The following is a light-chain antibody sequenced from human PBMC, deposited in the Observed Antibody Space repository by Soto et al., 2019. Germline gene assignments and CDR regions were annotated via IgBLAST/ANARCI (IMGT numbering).Light chain of an antibody. CDR1: QSVSSY. CDR2: DAS. Sequence: IVLTQYTGTLSLSTGGRATLPCRASQSVSSYLAWYQQKPGQAPRLLIYDASNRATGIPARFSGSGSGTDFTLTSSIQAHDYCADYYCQQRCNCLTVGGGTKVDIK. V-gene: IGKV3-11*01. CDR3: QQRCNCLT. J-gene: IGKJ4*01.